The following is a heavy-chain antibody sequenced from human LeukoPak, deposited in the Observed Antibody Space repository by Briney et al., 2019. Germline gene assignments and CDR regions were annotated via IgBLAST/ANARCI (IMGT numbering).Heavy chain of an antibody. CDR1: GFSFSSYG. V-gene: IGHV1-18*01. J-gene: IGHJ4*02. D-gene: IGHD1-26*01. Sequence: GASVKVSCKASGFSFSSYGFSWVRQAPGQGLEWMGWISAYNGKTNYAQKFQGRVTMTTDTSTTTVYMALRSLISDDTAVYFCARGGALTSFDSWGQGTLITVSS. CDR3: ARGGALTSFDS. CDR2: ISAYNGKT.